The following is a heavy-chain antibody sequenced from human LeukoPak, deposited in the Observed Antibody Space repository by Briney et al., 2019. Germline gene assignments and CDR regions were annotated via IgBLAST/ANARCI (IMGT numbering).Heavy chain of an antibody. D-gene: IGHD3-10*01. CDR2: IYYSGST. CDR1: SGSVSSVY. V-gene: IGHV4-59*08. Sequence: PSETLSLTCTVSSGSVSSVYWSWIRQPPGKGLEWIGYIYYSGSTNYNPSLKSRVTISVDTSKNQFSLKVNSVTATDTAVYFCARHDSYALGSHPLDVWGQGTTVIVSS. CDR3: ARHDSYALGSHPLDV. J-gene: IGHJ6*02.